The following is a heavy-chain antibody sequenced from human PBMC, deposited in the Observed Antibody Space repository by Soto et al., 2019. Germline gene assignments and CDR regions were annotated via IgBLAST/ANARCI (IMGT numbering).Heavy chain of an antibody. D-gene: IGHD1-7*01. Sequence: GRLRGTCSALGSTFSSTAIPGVRQAPGKGLEYVSAISSNGGSTYYADSVKGRFTISRDNSKNTLYLQMRSLRAEDTAVYYCVKDVEPGITGTTIWFDPWGQGTLVTVSS. CDR1: GSTFSSTA. CDR3: VKDVEPGITGTTIWFDP. J-gene: IGHJ5*02. V-gene: IGHV3-64D*06. CDR2: ISSNGGST.